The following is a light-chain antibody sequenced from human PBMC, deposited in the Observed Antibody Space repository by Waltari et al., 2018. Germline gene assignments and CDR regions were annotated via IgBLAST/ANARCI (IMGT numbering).Light chain of an antibody. J-gene: IGKJ4*01. CDR2: YAS. CDR1: QSVGNS. Sequence: EIVLTQSPDFQSVTPKEKVTITCRASQSVGNSLHWYQHKPGQSPKLLIKYASQSISGVPSRFSGSGSATDFALTIDSLETEDAAVYFCHQTHSLPLTFGGGTKLEIK. V-gene: IGKV6D-21*02. CDR3: HQTHSLPLT.